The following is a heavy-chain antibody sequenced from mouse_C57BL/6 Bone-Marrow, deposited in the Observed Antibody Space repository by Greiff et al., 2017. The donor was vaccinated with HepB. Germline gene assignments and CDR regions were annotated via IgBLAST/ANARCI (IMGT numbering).Heavy chain of an antibody. Sequence: QVQLQQSDAELVKPGASVKISCKVSGYTFTDHTIHWMKQRPEQGLEWIGYIYPRDGSTKYNEKFKGMATLTADTSSSTAYMQLNSLTSEDSAVYFYARPRLWFYYAMDYWGQGTSVTVSS. J-gene: IGHJ4*01. CDR3: ARPRLWFYYAMDY. V-gene: IGHV1-78*01. CDR1: GYTFTDHT. CDR2: IYPRDGST. D-gene: IGHD2-2*01.